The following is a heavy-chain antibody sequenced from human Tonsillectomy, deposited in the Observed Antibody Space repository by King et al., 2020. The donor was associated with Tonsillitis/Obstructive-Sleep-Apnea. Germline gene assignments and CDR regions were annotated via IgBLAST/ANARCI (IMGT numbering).Heavy chain of an antibody. J-gene: IGHJ6*03. V-gene: IGHV3-9*01. CDR1: GFTFDDYA. D-gene: IGHD2-15*01. Sequence: VQLVESGGGLVQPGRSLRLSCAASGFTFDDYAMHWVRQAPGKGLEWVSGISWNSGSIGYADSVKGRFTISRDNAKNSLYLQMNSLRAEDTALYYCAKDGCSGGSCYSLYYHYIDVWGKGTTVTVSS. CDR2: ISWNSGSI. CDR3: AKDGCSGGSCYSLYYHYIDV.